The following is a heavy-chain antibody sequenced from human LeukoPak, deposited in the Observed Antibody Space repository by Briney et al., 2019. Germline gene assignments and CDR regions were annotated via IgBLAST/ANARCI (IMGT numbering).Heavy chain of an antibody. V-gene: IGHV3-23*01. CDR2: ISGSGGST. CDR1: GFTVSSNY. D-gene: IGHD3-3*01. Sequence: GGSLRLSCAASGFTVSSNYMSWVRQAPGKGLEWVSAISGSGGSTYYADSVKGRFTISRDNSKNTLYLQMNSLRAEDTAVYYCAKGGRITIFGVVTLIDYWGQGTLVTVSS. J-gene: IGHJ4*02. CDR3: AKGGRITIFGVVTLIDY.